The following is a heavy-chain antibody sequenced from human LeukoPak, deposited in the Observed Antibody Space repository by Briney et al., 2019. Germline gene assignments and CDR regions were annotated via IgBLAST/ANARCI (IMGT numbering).Heavy chain of an antibody. CDR1: GGSISSYY. D-gene: IGHD5-12*01. J-gene: IGHJ4*02. V-gene: IGHV4-59*12. CDR3: ARGVRGYSGYAYY. CDR2: IYYSGST. Sequence: PSETLSLTCVVSGGSISSYYWSWIRQPPGKGLDWIGDIYYSGSTNYNPSLKSRVTISVDTSKNQFSLKLRSVTAAHTPVYYFARGVRGYSGYAYYWGQGSLVTVSS.